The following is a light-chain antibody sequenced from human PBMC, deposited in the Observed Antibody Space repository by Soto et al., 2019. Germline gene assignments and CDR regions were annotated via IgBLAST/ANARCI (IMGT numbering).Light chain of an antibody. Sequence: IVLTQSPGPLPLSPGERPTLPGRASRSVSNSYLAWYQQKPGQAPRLLIYDASSRATGISDRFSGSGSGTDFTLTISRLEPEDFAVYYCQQYGGSPYTFGQGTKLEIK. CDR1: RSVSNSY. J-gene: IGKJ2*01. V-gene: IGKV3-20*01. CDR2: DAS. CDR3: QQYGGSPYT.